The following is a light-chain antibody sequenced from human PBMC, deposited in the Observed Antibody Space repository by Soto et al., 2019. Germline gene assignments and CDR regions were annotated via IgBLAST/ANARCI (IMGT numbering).Light chain of an antibody. J-gene: IGLJ2*01. CDR1: SSDVGGYNY. V-gene: IGLV2-14*01. CDR2: DVS. CDR3: SSYTSSSTGV. Sequence: QSALTQPASVSGSPGQSITISCTGTSSDVGGYNYVSWYQQHPGKAPKLMIYDVSNWPSGVSNRFSGSKSGNTASLTISGLQAEDEADYYCSSYTSSSTGVFGGGTKVTVL.